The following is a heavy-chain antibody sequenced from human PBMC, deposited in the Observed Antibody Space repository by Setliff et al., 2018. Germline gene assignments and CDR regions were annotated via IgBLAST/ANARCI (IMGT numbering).Heavy chain of an antibody. CDR3: LRSLRSDDTAVYYCARELRSPYWHLDS. CDR1: GGSISPYF. Sequence: SETLSLTCTVSGGSISPYFWSWIRQPPGKGLEWIGRIYVTESTKYNSSLKSRVTLSTNYAQNFQGRVTITADESTSTGYMELRSLRSDDTAVYYCARELRSPYWHLDSWGQGTQVTVSS. V-gene: IGHV4-4*07. CDR2: IYVTEST. J-gene: IGHJ5*01. D-gene: IGHD5-12*01.